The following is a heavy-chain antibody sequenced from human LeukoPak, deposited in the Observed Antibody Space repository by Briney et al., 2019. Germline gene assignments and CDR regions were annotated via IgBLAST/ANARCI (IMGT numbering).Heavy chain of an antibody. CDR3: ARHPTGGEGYNPNFAY. V-gene: IGHV4-34*01. J-gene: IGHJ4*02. Sequence: SETLSLTCAVYGGSFSGYYWCWIRQPPGKGLEWIGEINHSGSTNYNPSLKSRVTISVDTSKNQFSLKLSSVTAADTAVYYCARHPTGGEGYNPNFAYGGQETLVTVPS. CDR1: GGSFSGYY. D-gene: IGHD5-24*01. CDR2: INHSGST.